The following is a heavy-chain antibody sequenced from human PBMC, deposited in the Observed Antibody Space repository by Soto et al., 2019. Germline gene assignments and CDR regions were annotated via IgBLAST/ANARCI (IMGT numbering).Heavy chain of an antibody. CDR1: GFTFSSYG. J-gene: IGHJ6*02. CDR2: IWYDGSNK. CDR3: ARDPISITMVRGEYYYGMDV. Sequence: GGSLRLSCAASGFTFSSYGMHWVRQAPGKGLEWVAVIWYDGSNKYYADSVKGRFTISRDNSKNTLYLQMNSLRAEDTAVYYCARDPISITMVRGEYYYGMDVWGQGTTVTVSS. D-gene: IGHD3-10*01. V-gene: IGHV3-33*01.